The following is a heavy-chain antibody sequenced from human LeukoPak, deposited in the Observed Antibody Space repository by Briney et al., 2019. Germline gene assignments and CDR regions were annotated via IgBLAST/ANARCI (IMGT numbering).Heavy chain of an antibody. D-gene: IGHD3-22*01. J-gene: IGHJ4*02. V-gene: IGHV1-69*06. CDR2: IIPIFGTA. CDR3: ARKKYMSGYYFN. Sequence: GASVKVSCKASGYTFTSYGISWVRQAPGQGLEWMGGIIPIFGTANYAQKFQGRVTITADKSTSTAYMELSSLRSEDTAVYYCARKKYMSGYYFNWGQGTLVTVSS. CDR1: GYTFTSYG.